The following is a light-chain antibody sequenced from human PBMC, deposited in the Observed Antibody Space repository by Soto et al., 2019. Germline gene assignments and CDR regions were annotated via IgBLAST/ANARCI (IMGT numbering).Light chain of an antibody. CDR3: QQYNSYWT. V-gene: IGKV1-5*03. CDR2: KAS. CDR1: QSISSW. Sequence: DIQMTQSPSTLSAYVGDRITINCRASQSISSWLAWYQQKPGKAPKLLIYKASSLESGVPSRFSGSGSGTEFTLTISSLKPDDFATNCCQQYNSYWTFGQGTKV. J-gene: IGKJ1*01.